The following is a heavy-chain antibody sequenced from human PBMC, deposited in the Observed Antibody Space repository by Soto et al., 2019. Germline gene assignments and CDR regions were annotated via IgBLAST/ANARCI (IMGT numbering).Heavy chain of an antibody. Sequence: GGSLRLSCAASGFTFSSYAMSWVRQAPGKGLEWVSAISGSGGSTYYADSVKGRFTISRDNSKNTLYLQMNSLRAEDTAVYYCAKDLTLRGVDYGDPLDYWGQGTLVTVSS. CDR3: AKDLTLRGVDYGDPLDY. D-gene: IGHD4-17*01. CDR2: ISGSGGST. V-gene: IGHV3-23*01. CDR1: GFTFSSYA. J-gene: IGHJ4*02.